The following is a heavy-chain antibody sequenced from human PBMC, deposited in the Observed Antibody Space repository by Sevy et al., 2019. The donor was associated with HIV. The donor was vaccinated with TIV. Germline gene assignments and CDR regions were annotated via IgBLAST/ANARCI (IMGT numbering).Heavy chain of an antibody. CDR3: ASDGGYSVYGMDV. CDR2: ISSGGHTI. J-gene: IGHJ6*02. CDR1: GFTFSSYN. D-gene: IGHD2-15*01. Sequence: GGSVRLSCAASGFTFSSYNMNWVRQAPGKGLECISFISSGGHTIYYAESVKGRLTISRDSDRNSGYLQMNSLRVEDTAVYYCASDGGYSVYGMDVWGQGTTVTVSS. V-gene: IGHV3-48*01.